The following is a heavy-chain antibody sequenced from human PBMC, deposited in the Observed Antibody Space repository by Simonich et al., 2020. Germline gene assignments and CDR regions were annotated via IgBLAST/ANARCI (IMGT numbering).Heavy chain of an antibody. J-gene: IGHJ3*02. CDR3: ARDYSNYDAFDI. CDR2: INSDGSST. V-gene: IGHV3-74*01. D-gene: IGHD4-4*01. Sequence: EVQLVESGGGLVQPGGSLRLSCAASGFTFSSYWMHWVRQAPGKGQGWGQRINSDGSSTSDADSVKGRFTISRDNAKNTLYLQMNSLRAEDTAVYYCARDYSNYDAFDIWGQGTMVTVSS. CDR1: GFTFSSYW.